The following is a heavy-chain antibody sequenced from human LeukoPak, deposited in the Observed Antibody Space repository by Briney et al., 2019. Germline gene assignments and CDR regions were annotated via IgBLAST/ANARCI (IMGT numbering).Heavy chain of an antibody. D-gene: IGHD6-13*01. J-gene: IGHJ4*02. V-gene: IGHV4-30-2*01. CDR1: GGSISIGGYY. Sequence: SETLSLTCTVSGGSISIGGYYWSWIRQPPGKGLECIGYIYHSGSTYYNPSLKSRVTISVDRSKNQFSLKLSSVTAADTAVYYCARDVIAAAGPYFDYWGQGTLVTVSS. CDR3: ARDVIAAAGPYFDY. CDR2: IYHSGST.